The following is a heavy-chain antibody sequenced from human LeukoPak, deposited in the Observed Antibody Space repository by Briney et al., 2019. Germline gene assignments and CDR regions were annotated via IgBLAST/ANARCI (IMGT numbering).Heavy chain of an antibody. CDR1: GFTFSSYW. J-gene: IGHJ5*02. CDR3: ARGVKYCSSTSCYNWFDP. D-gene: IGHD2-2*01. Sequence: GGSLRLSCAASGFTFSSYWMHWVRQAPGKGLVWGSRINSDGSSTSYADSVKGRFTISRDNAKNTLYLQMNSLRAEDTAVYYCARGVKYCSSTSCYNWFDPWGQGTLVTVSS. V-gene: IGHV3-74*01. CDR2: INSDGSST.